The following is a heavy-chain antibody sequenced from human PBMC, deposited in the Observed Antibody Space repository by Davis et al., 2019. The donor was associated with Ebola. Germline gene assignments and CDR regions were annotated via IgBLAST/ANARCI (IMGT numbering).Heavy chain of an antibody. J-gene: IGHJ5*02. CDR1: GYTFTSYG. V-gene: IGHV1-18*01. D-gene: IGHD3-22*01. CDR2: ISAYNGNT. CDR3: ARAIRYDSSGYYLGFDP. Sequence: ASVKVSCKASGYTFTSYGISWVRQAPGQGLEWMGWISAYNGNTNYAQKLQGRVTMTTDTSTSTAYMELRSLRSDDTAVYYCARAIRYDSSGYYLGFDPWGQGTLVTVSS.